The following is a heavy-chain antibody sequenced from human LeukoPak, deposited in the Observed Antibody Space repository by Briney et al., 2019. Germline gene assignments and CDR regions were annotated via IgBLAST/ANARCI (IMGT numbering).Heavy chain of an antibody. CDR3: SRGNLATDTFYFDY. J-gene: IGHJ4*02. CDR1: GGSISSGCHY. D-gene: IGHD1-1*01. V-gene: IGHV4-61*02. CDR2: NHTSVNT. Sequence: PSQTLSLTCTVSGGSISSGCHYWSWLRQPAGKGLEWIGRNHTSVNTNHNPSLKSRVTISLGASKNQFSLKLSAVTAADTALYYCSRGNLATDTFYFDYWGQGTLVTVSS.